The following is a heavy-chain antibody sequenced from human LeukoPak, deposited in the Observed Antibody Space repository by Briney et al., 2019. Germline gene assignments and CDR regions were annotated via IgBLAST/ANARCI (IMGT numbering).Heavy chain of an antibody. J-gene: IGHJ6*03. V-gene: IGHV4-4*09. CDR2: IYTSGST. D-gene: IGHD2-2*01. CDR1: GVPISSYY. Sequence: WDTLSLTCTVCGVPISSYYWSWIRQPPGKGLEWFGYIYTSGSTNYTPSLKSRVTLSVDTSKNPFSLKLSSVTAADTAVYYCASTRRTHYYYYYMDVWGKGTTVTVSS. CDR3: ASTRRTHYYYYYMDV.